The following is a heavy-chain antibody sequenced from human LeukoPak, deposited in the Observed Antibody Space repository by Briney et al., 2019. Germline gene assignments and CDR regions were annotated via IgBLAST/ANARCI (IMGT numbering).Heavy chain of an antibody. CDR3: ARDLGVPPNYSYYGMDV. CDR1: GLTFSNYG. V-gene: IGHV1-18*01. CDR2: ISAYNGNT. D-gene: IGHD3-16*01. Sequence: ASVKVSCKASGLTFSNYGITWVRQAPGQGLELMGWISAYNGNTNYAQKLQGRVTMTTDTSTSTAYMELRSLRSDDTAVYYCARDLGVPPNYSYYGMDVWGQGTTVTVSS. J-gene: IGHJ6*02.